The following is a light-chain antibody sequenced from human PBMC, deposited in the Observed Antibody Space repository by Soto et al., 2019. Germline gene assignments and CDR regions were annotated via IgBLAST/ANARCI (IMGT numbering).Light chain of an antibody. CDR2: GAS. Sequence: EIVLTQSPGTLSLSPGERATLSCKAGQSVASNFLAWYQQKPGQAPRLLIYGASSRATGIPDRFSGSGSGTDFTLTISRLEPEDFAVYYCQQYCSSLTFGGGTKVEIK. CDR1: QSVASNF. J-gene: IGKJ4*01. V-gene: IGKV3-20*01. CDR3: QQYCSSLT.